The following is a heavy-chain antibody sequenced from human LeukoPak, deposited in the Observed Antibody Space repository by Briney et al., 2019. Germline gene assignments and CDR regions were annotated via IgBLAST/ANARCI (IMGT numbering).Heavy chain of an antibody. CDR2: INPNSGGT. D-gene: IGHD3-10*01. CDR3: ARVLTMVPGNWFDP. CDR1: GYTFTGYY. Sequence: VASVKVSCQASGYTFTGYYMHWVRQAPGQGLEWMGWINPNSGGTNYAQKFQGRVTMTRDTSISTAYMELSRLRSDDTAVYYCARVLTMVPGNWFDPWGQGTLVTVSS. V-gene: IGHV1-2*02. J-gene: IGHJ5*02.